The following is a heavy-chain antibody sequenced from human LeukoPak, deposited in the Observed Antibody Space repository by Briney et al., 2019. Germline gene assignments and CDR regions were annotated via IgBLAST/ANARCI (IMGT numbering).Heavy chain of an antibody. Sequence: ASVKVSCKASGYTFTSYYMHWVRQAPGQGLEWMGIINPSGGSTSYAQKFQGRVTMTRDTSTSTVYMELSSLRSEDTAVYYCARAGYSGYDFGYYYGMDVWGQGTTVTVS. CDR2: INPSGGST. CDR1: GYTFTSYY. CDR3: ARAGYSGYDFGYYYGMDV. J-gene: IGHJ6*02. D-gene: IGHD5-12*01. V-gene: IGHV1-46*01.